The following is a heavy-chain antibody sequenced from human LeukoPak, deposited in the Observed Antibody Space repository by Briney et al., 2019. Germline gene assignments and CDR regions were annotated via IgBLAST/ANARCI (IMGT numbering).Heavy chain of an antibody. CDR3: ARGITGTWPVGFQH. V-gene: IGHV4-61*02. D-gene: IGHD1-7*01. Sequence: SETLSLTCTVSGGSISSGSYYWSWIRQPAGKGLEWIGRIYTSGSTNYNPSLKSRVTISVDTSKNQFSLKLSSVTAADTAVYYCARGITGTWPVGFQHWGQGTLVTVSS. CDR2: IYTSGST. J-gene: IGHJ1*01. CDR1: GGSISSGSYY.